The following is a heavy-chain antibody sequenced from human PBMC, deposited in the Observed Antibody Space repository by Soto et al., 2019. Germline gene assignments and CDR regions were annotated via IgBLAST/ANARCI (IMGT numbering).Heavy chain of an antibody. CDR2: NSGSGGST. J-gene: IGHJ5*02. D-gene: IGHD6-6*01. Sequence: GGSLRLSCAASGFTFSSDAMSWVRQAPGEGLEWVSANSGSGGSTYYADSLKGRFTISRDNSKKTLYLQMNSLRAADTAVYYCAKDFTGKAARSDWFDPWGQGSLVTVS. CDR3: AKDFTGKAARSDWFDP. V-gene: IGHV3-23*01. CDR1: GFTFSSDA.